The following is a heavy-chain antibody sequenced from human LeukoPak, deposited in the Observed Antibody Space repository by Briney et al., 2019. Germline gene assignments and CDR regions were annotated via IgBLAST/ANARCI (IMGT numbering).Heavy chain of an antibody. V-gene: IGHV1-2*02. CDR3: ARVKGRWLQFPFLGY. D-gene: IGHD5-24*01. J-gene: IGHJ4*02. CDR1: GYTFTGYY. CDR2: INPNSGGT. Sequence: ASVKVSCKASGYTFTGYYMHWVRQVPGQGLEWMGWINPNSGGTNYAQKFQGRVTMTRDTSISTAYMELSRLRSDDTAVYYCARVKGRWLQFPFLGYWGQGTLVTVSS.